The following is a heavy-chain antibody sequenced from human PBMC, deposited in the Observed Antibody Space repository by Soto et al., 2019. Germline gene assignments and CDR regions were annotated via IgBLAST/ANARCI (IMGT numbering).Heavy chain of an antibody. V-gene: IGHV1-3*01. J-gene: IGHJ4*02. D-gene: IGHD1-26*01. Sequence: QVQLVQSGAEVKKPGASVKVSCKASGYTFTSYAMHWVRQAPGQRLEWMGWINAGNGNTKYSQKFQGRVTITRDTSASTAYMELSSLRSEDTAVHYCARDRIVGATPDYWGQGTLVTVSS. CDR1: GYTFTSYA. CDR2: INAGNGNT. CDR3: ARDRIVGATPDY.